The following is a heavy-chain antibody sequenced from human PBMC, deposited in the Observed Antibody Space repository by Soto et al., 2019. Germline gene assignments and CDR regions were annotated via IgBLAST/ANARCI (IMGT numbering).Heavy chain of an antibody. J-gene: IGHJ5*02. Sequence: ASVKVSCKASGYGFTSYSITWVRQAPGQGLEWMGWISTSNDNTNYAQKFKGRVTMTTDRSTATAYMDLRSLTSDDTAVYYCARGSEWWFDPWGQGTLVTVSS. CDR1: GYGFTSYS. CDR3: ARGSEWWFDP. CDR2: ISTSNDNT. D-gene: IGHD3-3*01. V-gene: IGHV1-18*04.